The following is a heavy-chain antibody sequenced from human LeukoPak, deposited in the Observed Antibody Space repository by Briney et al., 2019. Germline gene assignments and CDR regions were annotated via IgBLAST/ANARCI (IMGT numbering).Heavy chain of an antibody. CDR2: TYTGSNT. J-gene: IGHJ4*02. CDR3: ATISDLLYYFDS. CDR1: GFTVSSTY. V-gene: IGHV3-66*01. Sequence: PGGSLRLSCAASGFTVSSTYMSWVRQAPGKGLEWVSLTYTGSNTYYADSVKGRFTLSRDNPKNAVYLQMNSLRVEDTAMYYCATISDLLYYFDSWGQGTLVTVSS.